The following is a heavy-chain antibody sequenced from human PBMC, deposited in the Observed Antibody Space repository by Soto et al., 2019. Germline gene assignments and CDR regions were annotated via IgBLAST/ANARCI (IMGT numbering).Heavy chain of an antibody. CDR3: ATLAGYGDYHFDY. CDR2: IIPIFGTA. V-gene: IGHV1-69*13. CDR1: GGTFSSYA. J-gene: IGHJ4*02. Sequence: SVKVSCKASGGTFSSYAISWVRQAPGQGLEWMGGIIPIFGTANYAQKFQGRVTITADESTSTAYMELSSLRSEDTAVYYCATLAGYGDYHFDYWGQGTLVTVSS. D-gene: IGHD4-17*01.